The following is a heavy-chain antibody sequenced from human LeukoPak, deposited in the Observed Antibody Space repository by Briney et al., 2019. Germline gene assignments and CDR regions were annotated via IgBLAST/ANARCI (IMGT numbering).Heavy chain of an antibody. Sequence: PGGSLRLSCAASGFTVSSNYMTWVRQAPGKGLEWVSVIYSGGSTYYADSVKGRFIISRDNSKNTLYLQMNSLRAEDTAVHYCARGGGDRNPFDYWGQGTLVTVSS. V-gene: IGHV3-66*01. J-gene: IGHJ4*02. CDR2: IYSGGST. CDR1: GFTVSSNY. D-gene: IGHD4-17*01. CDR3: ARGGGDRNPFDY.